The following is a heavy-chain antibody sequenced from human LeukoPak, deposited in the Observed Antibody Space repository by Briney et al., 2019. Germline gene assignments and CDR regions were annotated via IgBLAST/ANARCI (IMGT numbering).Heavy chain of an antibody. J-gene: IGHJ6*02. D-gene: IGHD3-10*01. CDR1: GGTFSSYA. CDR2: ILPILGIA. Sequence: SVQVSCKASGGTFSSYAISWLRQPPGQGLEWVGRILPILGIANYAQKFQGRVTITADKSTSTAYMELSSLRSEDTAVYYCVRDHGSGRWGYYYYYGMDVWGQGTTVTVSS. V-gene: IGHV1-69*04. CDR3: VRDHGSGRWGYYYYYGMDV.